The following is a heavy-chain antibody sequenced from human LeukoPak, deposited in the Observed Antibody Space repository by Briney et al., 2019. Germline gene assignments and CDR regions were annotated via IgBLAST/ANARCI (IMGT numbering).Heavy chain of an antibody. CDR3: ARADRSGYEHFDY. CDR2: IYYSGST. J-gene: IGHJ4*02. V-gene: IGHV4-59*01. Sequence: PSETLSLTCTVSGDSLSSYYWSWIRQPPGKGLEWIGNIYYSGSTNYNPSLKSRVTLSVDRSKNHFSLKLSSVTAADTAVYYCARADRSGYEHFDYWGQGTLVTVSS. CDR1: GDSLSSYY. D-gene: IGHD3-22*01.